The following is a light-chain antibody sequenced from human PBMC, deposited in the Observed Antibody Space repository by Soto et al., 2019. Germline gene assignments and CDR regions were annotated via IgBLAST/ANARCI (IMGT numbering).Light chain of an antibody. V-gene: IGLV1-40*01. CDR1: RSNIGAGYD. J-gene: IGLJ1*01. CDR2: GNS. CDR3: QSYDSSLSGYV. Sequence: QSVLTQPPSVSGARGHRVTISCTGSRSNIGAGYDVHWYQQLPGTAPKLLIYGNSNRPSGVPDRFSGSKSGTSASLAITGLQAEDEADYYCQSYDSSLSGYVFGTGTKLTVL.